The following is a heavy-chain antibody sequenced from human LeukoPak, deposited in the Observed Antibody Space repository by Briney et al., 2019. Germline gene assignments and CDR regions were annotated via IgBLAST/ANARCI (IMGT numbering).Heavy chain of an antibody. V-gene: IGHV4-34*01. J-gene: IGHJ5*02. Sequence: SETLSLTCAVYGGSFSGYYWSWIRQPPGKGLEWIGEINHSGSTTYNPSLKSRVTISVDTSKNQFSLKLSSVTAAETAVYYCARGRRGSLVRGMPYNWFDPWGQGTLVTVSS. D-gene: IGHD3-10*01. CDR2: INHSGST. CDR3: ARGRRGSLVRGMPYNWFDP. CDR1: GGSFSGYY.